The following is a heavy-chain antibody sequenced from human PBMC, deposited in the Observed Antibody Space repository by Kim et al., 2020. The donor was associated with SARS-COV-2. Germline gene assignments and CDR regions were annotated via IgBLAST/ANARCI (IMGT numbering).Heavy chain of an antibody. V-gene: IGHV1-69*13. CDR3: ARSGYNWNDRYYYGMDG. Sequence: SVKVSCKASGGTFSIYAISWVRQAPGQGLEWMGGIIPIFGTANYAQKFQGRVTITADESTRTAYMELSSLISEDTAVYYCARSGYNWNDRYYYGMDGWGQGTTVTVSS. J-gene: IGHJ6*02. CDR2: IIPIFGTA. D-gene: IGHD1-20*01. CDR1: GGTFSIYA.